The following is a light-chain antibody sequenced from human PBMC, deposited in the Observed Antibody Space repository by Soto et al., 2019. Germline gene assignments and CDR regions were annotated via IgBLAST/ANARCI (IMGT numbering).Light chain of an antibody. V-gene: IGKV1-5*03. CDR1: QTISSW. CDR2: KAS. CDR3: QQYETFSGT. J-gene: IGKJ1*01. Sequence: DIQMTQSPSTLSGSVGDRVTITCRASQTISSWLAWYQQKPGKAPKLLIYKASTLKSGVPSRFSGSGSGTEFTLTISSLQPDDFATYYCQQYETFSGTFGPGTKV.